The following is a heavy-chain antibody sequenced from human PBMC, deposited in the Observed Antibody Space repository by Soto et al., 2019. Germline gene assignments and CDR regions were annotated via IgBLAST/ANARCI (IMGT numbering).Heavy chain of an antibody. CDR1: GGSFSGYY. D-gene: IGHD4-17*01. V-gene: IGHV4-34*01. Sequence: SETLSLTCAVYGGSFSGYYWSWIRQPPGKGLEWIGEINHSGSTNYNPSLKSRVTISVDTSKNQFSLKLSSVTAADTAVYYCARSSYGDYRHFDYWGQGTLVTVSS. CDR3: ARSSYGDYRHFDY. CDR2: INHSGST. J-gene: IGHJ4*02.